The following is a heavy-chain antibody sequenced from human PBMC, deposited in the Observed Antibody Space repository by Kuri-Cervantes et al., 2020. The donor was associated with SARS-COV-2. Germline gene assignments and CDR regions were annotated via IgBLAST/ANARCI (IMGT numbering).Heavy chain of an antibody. J-gene: IGHJ4*02. Sequence: LSLTCAASGFTFDDYGMSWVRQAPGKGLEWVSGINWNGGSTGYADSVKGRFTISRDNAKNSLYLQMNSLRAEDTALYYCAKDIRSSGWSIDYWGQGTLVTVSS. D-gene: IGHD6-19*01. CDR3: AKDIRSSGWSIDY. CDR1: GFTFDDYG. V-gene: IGHV3-20*04. CDR2: INWNGGST.